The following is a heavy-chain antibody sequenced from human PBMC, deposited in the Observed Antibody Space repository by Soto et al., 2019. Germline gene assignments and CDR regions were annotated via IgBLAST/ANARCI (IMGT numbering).Heavy chain of an antibody. CDR1: GGSFSGYY. Sequence: SETLSLTCAVYGGSFSGYYWSGIRQPPGKGLEGMGEINHSGSTNYNPSLKSRVTISGDTSKNQFSLKLSTVTAADTAVYYCARGPRGYYGSGSYYNPTTDYWGQGTLVTVSS. V-gene: IGHV4-34*01. J-gene: IGHJ4*02. CDR3: ARGPRGYYGSGSYYNPTTDY. CDR2: INHSGST. D-gene: IGHD3-10*01.